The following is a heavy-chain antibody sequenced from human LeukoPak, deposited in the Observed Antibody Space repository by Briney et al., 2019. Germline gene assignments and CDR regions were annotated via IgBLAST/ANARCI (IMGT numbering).Heavy chain of an antibody. CDR2: IYFRGST. D-gene: IGHD3-16*01. V-gene: IGHV4-39*07. CDR3: ARGGTFWGS. CDR1: GGSIRTTSYY. Sequence: PSETLPLTCTVSGGSIRTTSYYWGWIRRSPGREPEWIGTIYFRGSTYYNPSLESRVTISVDTSNNQFSLKLNSVAAADTAVYYCARGGTFWGSWGQGTLVTVSS. J-gene: IGHJ5*02.